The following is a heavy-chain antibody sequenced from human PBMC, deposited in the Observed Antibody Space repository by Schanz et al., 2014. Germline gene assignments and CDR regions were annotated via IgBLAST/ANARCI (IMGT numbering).Heavy chain of an antibody. V-gene: IGHV3-23*04. CDR1: GFTFSSYG. J-gene: IGHJ4*02. CDR3: VRDTDYHFDY. D-gene: IGHD4-17*01. Sequence: EVQLVESGGGLVQPGGSLRLSCAASGFTFSSYGMSWVRQAPGKGLEWVSAISGSGGSTYYADSVKGRFTISRDNAKNSLYLQMNSLRAEDTAVYYCVRDTDYHFDYWGQGTLVTVSS. CDR2: ISGSGGST.